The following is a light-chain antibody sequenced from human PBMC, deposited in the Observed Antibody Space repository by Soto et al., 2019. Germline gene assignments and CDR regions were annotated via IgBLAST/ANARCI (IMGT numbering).Light chain of an antibody. V-gene: IGLV4-69*01. CDR3: QTWDTGIRV. Sequence: QPVLTQSPSASASLGASVKLTCTLSSGHSTYAIAWHQQQPEKGPRYLMKLNSDGSHNKGDGIPDRFSGSSSGAERYLTISRLQSEDEADYYCQTWDTGIRVFGGGTKVTVL. CDR1: SGHSTYA. CDR2: LNSDGSH. J-gene: IGLJ3*02.